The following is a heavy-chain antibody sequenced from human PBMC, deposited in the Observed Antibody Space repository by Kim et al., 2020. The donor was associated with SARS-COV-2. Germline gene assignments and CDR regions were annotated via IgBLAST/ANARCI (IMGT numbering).Heavy chain of an antibody. J-gene: IGHJ4*02. V-gene: IGHV3-30*04. Sequence: GGSLRLSCAASGFTFSSYAMHWVRQAPGKGLEWVAFISYGGGKKYDADSVKGRFTISRDNSKNTLYLLMNSLGDEDTAVYYCARRGYTAIQYYFDHWGQGTLVTVSS. D-gene: IGHD5-18*01. CDR1: GFTFSSYA. CDR3: ARRGYTAIQYYFDH. CDR2: ISYGGGKK.